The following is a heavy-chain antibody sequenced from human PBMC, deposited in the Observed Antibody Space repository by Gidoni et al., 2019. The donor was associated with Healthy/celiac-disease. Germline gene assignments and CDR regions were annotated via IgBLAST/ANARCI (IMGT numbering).Heavy chain of an antibody. CDR3: ARDKSGSLGTDWFDP. Sequence: QVQLVQSGAEVKKPGASVKVSCKSSGYTFSSYGISWVRQAPGQGLEWMGWIRAYNGNTNYAQKLQGRVTMTTDTSTSTAYMELRSLRSDDTAVYYCARDKSGSLGTDWFDPWGQGTLVTVSS. CDR1: GYTFSSYG. V-gene: IGHV1-18*01. D-gene: IGHD1-26*01. CDR2: IRAYNGNT. J-gene: IGHJ5*02.